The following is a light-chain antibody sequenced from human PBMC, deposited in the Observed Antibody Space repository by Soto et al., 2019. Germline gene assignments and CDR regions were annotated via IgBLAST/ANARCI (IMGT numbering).Light chain of an antibody. CDR2: AAS. CDR3: QQYYSYPRT. J-gene: IGKJ1*01. V-gene: IGKV1-8*01. Sequence: AIRMTPSPSSLSASTGARVTITCRASQGISSYLAWYQQKPGKAPKLLIYAASTLQSGVPSRFSGSGSGTDFTLTISCLQSEDFATYYCQQYYSYPRTFGQGTKVEIK. CDR1: QGISSY.